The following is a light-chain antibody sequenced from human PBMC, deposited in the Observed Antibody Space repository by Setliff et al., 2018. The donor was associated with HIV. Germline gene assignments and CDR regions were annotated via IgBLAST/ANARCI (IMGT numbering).Light chain of an antibody. V-gene: IGLV2-14*01. CDR2: EVS. CDR3: SSYAITNTLP. CDR1: TNDIGDYNY. J-gene: IGLJ1*01. Sequence: QSVLTQPASVSGSPGQSITISCTGTTNDIGDYNYVSWYQQYPGKAPKLIIYEVSNRPSGISNRFYGSKSGNTASLTISGLQTEDEADYYCSSYAITNTLPFGTGTKVTVL.